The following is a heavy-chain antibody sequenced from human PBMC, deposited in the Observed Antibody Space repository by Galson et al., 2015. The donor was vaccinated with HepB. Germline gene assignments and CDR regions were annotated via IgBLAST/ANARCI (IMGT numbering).Heavy chain of an antibody. CDR3: AKVQPRTSSFGVVIMAWDY. J-gene: IGHJ4*02. D-gene: IGHD3-3*01. V-gene: IGHV3-23*01. Sequence: SLRLSCAASGFTFSSCAMTWVRQAPGKGLEWISSIGGYGFDTYYADSVQGRFTISRDTSKNTVYLQMNSLRVDDTAVYFCAKVQPRTSSFGVVIMAWDYWGQGTLVTVSS. CDR2: IGGYGFDT. CDR1: GFTFSSCA.